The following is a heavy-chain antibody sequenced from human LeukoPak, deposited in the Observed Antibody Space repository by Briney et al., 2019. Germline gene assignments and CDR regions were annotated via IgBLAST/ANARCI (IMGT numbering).Heavy chain of an antibody. CDR1: GYSISSGHY. Sequence: LSLTCTVSGYSISSGHYWGWIRQPPGKGLEWVSYISSSGSTIYYADSVKGRFTISRDNAKNSLYLQMNSLRAEDTAVYYCAELGITMIGGVWGKGTTVTISS. J-gene: IGHJ6*04. D-gene: IGHD3-10*02. CDR2: ISSSGSTI. V-gene: IGHV3-11*04. CDR3: AELGITMIGGV.